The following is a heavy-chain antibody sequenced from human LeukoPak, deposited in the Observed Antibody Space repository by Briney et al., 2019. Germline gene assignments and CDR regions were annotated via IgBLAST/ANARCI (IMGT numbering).Heavy chain of an antibody. CDR2: IYSGEST. V-gene: IGHV3-66*02. D-gene: IGHD3-22*01. CDR3: AREGYFYDTSGSVQH. J-gene: IGHJ1*01. Sequence: GGSLRLSCAASGFTFRSNYMSWVRQAPGKGLEWVSVIYSGESTYYAESVKGRFTIYRDNSKNTLYLQMNSLRPEDTAVYYCAREGYFYDTSGSVQHWGQGTLVTVSS. CDR1: GFTFRSNY.